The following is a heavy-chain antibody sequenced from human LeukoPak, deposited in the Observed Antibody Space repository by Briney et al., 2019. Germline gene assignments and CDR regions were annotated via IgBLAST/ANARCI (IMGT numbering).Heavy chain of an antibody. D-gene: IGHD2-2*02. CDR2: INYSGST. J-gene: IGHJ5*02. CDR3: ARDGYCSSTSCYTALRRKRNWFDP. CDR1: GGSFSGYY. Sequence: SETLSLTCAVYGGSFSGYYWSWIRQPPGKGLEWIGEINYSGSTNYNPSLKSRVTISVDTSKNQFSLKLSSVTAADTAVYYCARDGYCSSTSCYTALRRKRNWFDPWGQGTLVTVSS. V-gene: IGHV4-34*01.